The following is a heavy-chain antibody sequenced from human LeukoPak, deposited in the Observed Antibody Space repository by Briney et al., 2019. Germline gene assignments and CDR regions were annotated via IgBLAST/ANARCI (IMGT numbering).Heavy chain of an antibody. Sequence: ASVKVSCKASGGTFSSYAISWVRQAPGQGLEWMVIINSSGGSTSYAQKFQGRVTMTRDTSTSTVYMELSSLRSEDTAVYYCARDRDTAMGTTFDYWGQGTLVTVSS. V-gene: IGHV1-46*01. CDR1: GGTFSSYA. J-gene: IGHJ4*02. CDR2: INSSGGST. CDR3: ARDRDTAMGTTFDY. D-gene: IGHD5-18*01.